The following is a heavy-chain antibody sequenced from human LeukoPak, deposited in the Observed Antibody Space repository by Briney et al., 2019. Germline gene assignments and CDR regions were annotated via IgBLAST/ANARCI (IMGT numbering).Heavy chain of an antibody. CDR3: ARSDYYGESDS. Sequence: SETLSLTCTVSGGSLSGYHWSWIRQPPGKGLEWIGHIYYTGTTTYNPSLKSRVTMSVDRSKNHFSLTLRSVTAADSAIYYCARSDYYGESDSWGQGTLVTVSS. CDR2: IYYTGTT. J-gene: IGHJ5*01. V-gene: IGHV4-59*01. D-gene: IGHD3-10*01. CDR1: GGSLSGYH.